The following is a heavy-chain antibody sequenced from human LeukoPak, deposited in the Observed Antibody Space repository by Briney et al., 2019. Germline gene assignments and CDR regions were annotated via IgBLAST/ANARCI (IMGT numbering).Heavy chain of an antibody. J-gene: IGHJ4*02. CDR3: ANSGMVRGVEAHPIRRMGGDY. V-gene: IGHV3-23*01. CDR2: ISGSGGST. D-gene: IGHD3-10*01. Sequence: QPGGSLRLSCAASGFTFSSYEMNWVRAAPGKGLEWVSAISGSGGSTYYADSEKCRFTISRDNSKNTLYLQMNSLRAEDTAVYYCANSGMVRGVEAHPIRRMGGDYWGQGTLVTVSS. CDR1: GFTFSSYE.